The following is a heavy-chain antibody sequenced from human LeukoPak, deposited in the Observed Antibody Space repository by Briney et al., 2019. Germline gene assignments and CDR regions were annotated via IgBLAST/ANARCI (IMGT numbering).Heavy chain of an antibody. CDR1: GGTFSSYT. CDR3: ATSDCSGGSCYSDY. Sequence: SVKVSCKASGGTFSSYTISWVRQAPGQGLEWMGRIIPILGIANYAQKFQGRVTITADKSTSTAYMELSSLRSEDTAVYYCATSDCSGGSCYSDYWGQGTLVTVSS. CDR2: IIPILGIA. J-gene: IGHJ4*02. V-gene: IGHV1-69*02. D-gene: IGHD2-15*01.